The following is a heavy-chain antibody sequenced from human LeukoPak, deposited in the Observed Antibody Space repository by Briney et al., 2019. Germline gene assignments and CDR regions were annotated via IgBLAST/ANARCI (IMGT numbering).Heavy chain of an antibody. CDR2: IYTSGST. J-gene: IGHJ5*02. CDR3: ARARLLNWFDP. D-gene: IGHD3-10*01. Sequence: PSETLSLTCAVYGGSISSYYWSWIRQPAGKGLEWIGRIYTSGSTNYNPSLKSRVTISVDTSKNQFSLKLSSVTAADTAVYYCARARLLNWFDPWGQGTLVTVSS. V-gene: IGHV4-59*10. CDR1: GGSISSYY.